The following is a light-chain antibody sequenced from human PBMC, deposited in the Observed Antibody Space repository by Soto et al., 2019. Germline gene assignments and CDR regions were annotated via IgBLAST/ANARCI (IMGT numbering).Light chain of an antibody. CDR3: SSYTSSNTLYV. CDR2: EVN. V-gene: IGLV2-14*01. Sequence: QSVPTQPASVSGSPRQSITISCTAASSDVGGYSYFSWYQQHPGKAPNLLIYEVNGRPSGVSNRFSVSKSGNTASLTISGLQAEDEADYYCSSYTSSNTLYVFGTGTKVHRP. CDR1: SSDVGGYSY. J-gene: IGLJ1*01.